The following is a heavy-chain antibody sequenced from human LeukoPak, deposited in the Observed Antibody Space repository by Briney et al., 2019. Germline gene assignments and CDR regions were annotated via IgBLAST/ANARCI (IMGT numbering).Heavy chain of an antibody. CDR3: ARGPLRLGDLSTL. V-gene: IGHV1-2*02. CDR2: INPNIGVT. Sequence: ASVKVSCKASGYTFIDYYIHCVRQAPGQGLEWMGWINPNIGVTTYAQRFQGRVTMTRDTSNSTAYMDISRLRSDGTAVYFCARGPLRLGDLSTLWGQGTLVTVSS. J-gene: IGHJ4*02. CDR1: GYTFIDYY. D-gene: IGHD3-16*02.